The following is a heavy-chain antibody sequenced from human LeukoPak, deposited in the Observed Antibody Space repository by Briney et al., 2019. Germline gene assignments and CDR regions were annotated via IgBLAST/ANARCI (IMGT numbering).Heavy chain of an antibody. CDR2: IIPIFGTA. CDR1: GGTFSSYA. J-gene: IGHJ6*02. CDR3: ARGRYSGGYYYYYGMDV. D-gene: IGHD1-1*01. V-gene: IGHV1-69*13. Sequence: GASVKVSCKASGGTFSSYAISWVRQAPGQGLEWMGGIIPIFGTANYAQKFQGRVTITADESTSTAYMEPSSLRSVDTAVYYCARGRYSGGYYYYYGMDVWGQGTTVTVSS.